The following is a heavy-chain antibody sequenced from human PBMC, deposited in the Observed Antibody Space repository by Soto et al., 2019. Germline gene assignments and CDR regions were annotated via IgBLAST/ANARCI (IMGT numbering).Heavy chain of an antibody. CDR1: GFTFSSYG. V-gene: IGHV3-33*01. D-gene: IGHD2-15*01. CDR2: IWYDGSNK. CDR3: ARERPAYCSGGSCYSETPHYDY. J-gene: IGHJ4*02. Sequence: SGGSLRLSCAASGFTFSSYGMHWVRQAPGKGLEWVAVIWYDGSNKYYADSVKGRFTISRDNSKNTLYLQMNSLRAEDTAVYYCARERPAYCSGGSCYSETPHYDYWGQGTLVTVSS.